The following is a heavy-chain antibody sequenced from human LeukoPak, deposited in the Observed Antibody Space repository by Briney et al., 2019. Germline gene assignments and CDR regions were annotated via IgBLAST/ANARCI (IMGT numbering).Heavy chain of an antibody. CDR2: ISYDGSNK. CDR3: AKDSILWFGEPTPEYDY. J-gene: IGHJ4*02. Sequence: GGSLRLSCAASGFTFSSYGMHWVRQAPGKGLEWVAVISYDGSNKYYADSVKGRFTNSRDNSKNTLYPQMNSLRAEDTAVYYCAKDSILWFGEPTPEYDYWGQGTLVTVSS. D-gene: IGHD3-10*01. CDR1: GFTFSSYG. V-gene: IGHV3-30*18.